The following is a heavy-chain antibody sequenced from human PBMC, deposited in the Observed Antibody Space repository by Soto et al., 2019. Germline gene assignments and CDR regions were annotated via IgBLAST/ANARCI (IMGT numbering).Heavy chain of an antibody. CDR1: GLSFRVYF. J-gene: IGHJ5*02. CDR2: INPSGDSR. CDR3: ARDNRQNYGTPAAISWFHP. Sequence: VSRTSSGLSFRVYFMHWVRKEAGQGLEWMGIINPSGDSRNYAQKFQGRVTITRDTSTSTVYMDLSSLRYEDTAVYYCARDNRQNYGTPAAISWFHPWGQGTPVTVSS. D-gene: IGHD2-2*01. V-gene: IGHV1-46*01.